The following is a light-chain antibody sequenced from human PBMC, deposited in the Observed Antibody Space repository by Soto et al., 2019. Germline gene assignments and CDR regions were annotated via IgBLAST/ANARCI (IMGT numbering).Light chain of an antibody. Sequence: DTVMTQSPLSLSVTPGEPASISCRSSQSLLHSNGYNYLDWYVQKPGQSPQLLIYLGSNRASGVPESVSSSESGTDFTLKISRVEAEDVGVYYCVHGLQSPVSFGGGTKVEIK. CDR2: LGS. V-gene: IGKV2-28*01. J-gene: IGKJ4*01. CDR1: QSLLHSNGYNY. CDR3: VHGLQSPVS.